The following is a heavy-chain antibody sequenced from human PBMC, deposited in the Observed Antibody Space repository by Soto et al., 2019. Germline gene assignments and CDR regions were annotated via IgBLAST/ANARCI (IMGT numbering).Heavy chain of an antibody. J-gene: IGHJ4*02. Sequence: EVQLVESGGGLVQPGGSLRLSCEASGFTFNYYWMHWVRQSPEKGRVWLSRIQSDGSSPAYADSVKGRFTISRDNAKNTVYLQMNSLRAEDTAVYYCARGGNPDYWGQGTLVTVSS. D-gene: IGHD4-4*01. CDR2: IQSDGSSP. CDR3: ARGGNPDY. V-gene: IGHV3-74*01. CDR1: GFTFNYYW.